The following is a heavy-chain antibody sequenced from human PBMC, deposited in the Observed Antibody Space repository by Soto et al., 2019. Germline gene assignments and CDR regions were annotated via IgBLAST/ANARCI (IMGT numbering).Heavy chain of an antibody. Sequence: ASVKVSCKASGYTFTSYDINWVRQATGQGLEWMGWMNPNSGNTGYAQKFQGRVTMTRNTSIGTAYMELSSLRSEDTAVYYCARAVHYYYDSSGYYYGVFYFDYWGQGTLVTVSS. J-gene: IGHJ4*02. D-gene: IGHD3-22*01. CDR3: ARAVHYYYDSSGYYYGVFYFDY. CDR2: MNPNSGNT. V-gene: IGHV1-8*01. CDR1: GYTFTSYD.